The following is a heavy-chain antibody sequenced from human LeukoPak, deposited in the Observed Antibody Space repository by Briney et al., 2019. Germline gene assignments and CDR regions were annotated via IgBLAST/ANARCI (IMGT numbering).Heavy chain of an antibody. CDR3: ARAHITYDSSGYYYVDWFDP. J-gene: IGHJ5*02. D-gene: IGHD3-22*01. CDR1: GFNFTSYW. V-gene: IGHV3-7*01. CDR2: IKQDGSEK. Sequence: PGGSLRLSCGAPGFNFTSYWMSWVRQAPGKGLEWVANIKQDGSEKYYVDSVKGRFTISRANAKTSLYLQMNSLRAEDTAVYYCARAHITYDSSGYYYVDWFDPWGQGTLVTVSA.